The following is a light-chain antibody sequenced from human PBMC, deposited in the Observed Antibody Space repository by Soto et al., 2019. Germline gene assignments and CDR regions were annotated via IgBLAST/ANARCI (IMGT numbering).Light chain of an antibody. J-gene: IGKJ5*01. Sequence: EIVLTQSPGTLSLSPGERATLSCRASQSVDSGHLAWYQQKRGQAPRLLIYGANIRATGTPARFSGSGSGTAFTLTISSLEPEDFALYYCQQRSTWPTFGQGTRLEIK. CDR2: GAN. V-gene: IGKV3D-20*02. CDR1: QSVDSGH. CDR3: QQRSTWPT.